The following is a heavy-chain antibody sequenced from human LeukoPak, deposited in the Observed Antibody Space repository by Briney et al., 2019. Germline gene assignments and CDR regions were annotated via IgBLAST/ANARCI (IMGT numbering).Heavy chain of an antibody. CDR2: IYYSGST. CDR3: ARDWLYGMDV. Sequence: SETLSLTCTVSGGSISSGGYYWSWIRQHPGKGLEWIGHIYYSGSTYYNPSLKSRVTISVDTSKNQFSLKLSSVTAADTAVYYCARDWLYGMDVWGQGTTVTVSS. CDR1: GGSISSGGYY. V-gene: IGHV4-31*03. J-gene: IGHJ6*02. D-gene: IGHD5-12*01.